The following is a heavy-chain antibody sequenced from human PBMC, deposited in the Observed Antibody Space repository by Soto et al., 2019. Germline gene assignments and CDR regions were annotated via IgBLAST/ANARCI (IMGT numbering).Heavy chain of an antibody. Sequence: QVQLVQSGAEVKKPVSSVKVSCKASGGTFSSYTISWVRQAPGQGLEWMGRIIHILGIANYAQKFQGRVTITADKSTSTAYMELSSLRSENTAVYYCAAGDYVWGSYRSMFDYWGQGTLVTVSS. D-gene: IGHD3-16*02. CDR2: IIHILGIA. CDR1: GGTFSSYT. CDR3: AAGDYVWGSYRSMFDY. V-gene: IGHV1-69*02. J-gene: IGHJ4*02.